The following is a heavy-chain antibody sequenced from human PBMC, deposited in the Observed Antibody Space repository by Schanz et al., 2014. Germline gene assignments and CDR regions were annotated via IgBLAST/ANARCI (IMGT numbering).Heavy chain of an antibody. CDR1: GFSLNTYG. D-gene: IGHD3-9*01. CDR3: AKQIHYDILTVTRN. V-gene: IGHV3-33*06. Sequence: QVQLMESGGGVVQPGTSLILSCSVSGFSLNTYGIHWFRQPAGKGLEWVAVIWNNGVTKYYADSVRGRFTISRDNSKNTLYLQMNSLRAEDTAVYYCAKQIHYDILTVTRNWGQGTLVTVSS. J-gene: IGHJ4*02. CDR2: IWNNGVTK.